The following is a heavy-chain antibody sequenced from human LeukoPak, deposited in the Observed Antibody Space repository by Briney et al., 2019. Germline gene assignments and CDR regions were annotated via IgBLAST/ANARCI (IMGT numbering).Heavy chain of an antibody. V-gene: IGHV4-34*01. CDR3: ARATFDSRGYYYEGEY. CDR1: GGSLSGYY. D-gene: IGHD3-22*01. CDR2: INHSGST. Sequence: SETLSLTCAVYGGSLSGYYWNWIRQSPGKGLEWIGEINHSGSTNYNPSLKSRVTISVDTSKNQFSLKLSSVTAADTAVYYCARATFDSRGYYYEGEYWGPGTLVNVSS. J-gene: IGHJ4*02.